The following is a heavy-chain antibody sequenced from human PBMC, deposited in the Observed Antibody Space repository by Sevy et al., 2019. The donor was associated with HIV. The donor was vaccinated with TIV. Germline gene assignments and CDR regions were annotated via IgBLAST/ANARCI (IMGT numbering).Heavy chain of an antibody. CDR1: GFTFSAST. V-gene: IGHV3-21*01. J-gene: IGHJ4*02. Sequence: GESLKISCAASGFTFSASTINWVRQAPGKGLEWISSISSSGSYIHYADSVKGRFTISRDNAKSSLYLQLNGLRAEDTAVYYCARGASVGGRGGFDFWGQGTLVTVSS. D-gene: IGHD1-26*01. CDR3: ARGASVGGRGGFDF. CDR2: ISSSGSYI.